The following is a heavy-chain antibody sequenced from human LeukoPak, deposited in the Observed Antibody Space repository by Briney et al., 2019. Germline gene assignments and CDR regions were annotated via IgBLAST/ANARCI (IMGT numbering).Heavy chain of an antibody. V-gene: IGHV1-24*01. D-gene: IGHD6-13*01. Sequence: GASVKVSCKVSGYTLTELSMHWVRQAPGKGLEWMGGFDPEDGETIYAQKFQGRVTMTEDTSTDTAYMELSSLRSEDTAVYYCATVGSPLAAAAGDVNWFDPWGQGTLVTVSS. J-gene: IGHJ5*02. CDR2: FDPEDGET. CDR1: GYTLTELS. CDR3: ATVGSPLAAAAGDVNWFDP.